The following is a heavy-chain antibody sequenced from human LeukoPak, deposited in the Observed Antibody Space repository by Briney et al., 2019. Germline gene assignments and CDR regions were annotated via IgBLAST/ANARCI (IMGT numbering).Heavy chain of an antibody. V-gene: IGHV4-39*01. J-gene: IGHJ5*02. CDR2: IYYSGST. CDR1: GGSISSSSYY. Sequence: PSETLSLTCTVSGGSISSSSYYWGWIRQPPGKGLEWIGSIYYSGSTYYNPSLKSRVTISVDTSKNQFSLKLSSVTAADTAVYYCARVRGVVPHWFDPWGQGTLVTVSS. D-gene: IGHD3-3*01. CDR3: ARVRGVVPHWFDP.